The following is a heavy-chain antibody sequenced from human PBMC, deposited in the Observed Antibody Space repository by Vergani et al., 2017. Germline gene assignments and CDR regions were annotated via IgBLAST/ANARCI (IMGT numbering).Heavy chain of an antibody. V-gene: IGHV4-61*02. CDR3: ASEHSYYYGSESDDYNPYYYEGMDV. Sequence: QVQLQESGPRLVRPSQTLSLTCTVSGGSINTGAYYWSWIRQPARKGLEWIGRVYTSGMTNYNPSLKSRVTILVDRSKSKLSLKVTSVYAVDTAVYFCASEHSYYYGSESDDYNPYYYEGMDVWGPGTMVTVSS. D-gene: IGHD3-10*01. J-gene: IGHJ6*02. CDR1: GGSINTGAYY. CDR2: VYTSGMT.